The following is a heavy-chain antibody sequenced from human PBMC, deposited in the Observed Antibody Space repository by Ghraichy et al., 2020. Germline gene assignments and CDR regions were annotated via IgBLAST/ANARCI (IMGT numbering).Heavy chain of an antibody. CDR3: ARDRDRLVDV. Sequence: SETLSLTCTVSGGSISSYYWSWIRQPPGKGLEWIGYIYYSGSTNYNPSLKSRVTISVDTSKNQFSLKLSSVTAADTAVYYCARDRDRLVDVWGKGTTVTVSS. J-gene: IGHJ6*04. V-gene: IGHV4-59*01. CDR2: IYYSGST. CDR1: GGSISSYY.